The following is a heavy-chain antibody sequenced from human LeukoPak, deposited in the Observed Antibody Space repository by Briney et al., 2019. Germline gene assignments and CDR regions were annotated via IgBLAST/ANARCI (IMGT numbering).Heavy chain of an antibody. D-gene: IGHD1-26*01. CDR2: IYPGDSDT. CDR3: ARGSGSYHTAYMN. Sequence: GESLKISCKGSGYSFTSYWIGWVRQMPGKGLVWMGIIYPGDSDTRYSPSFQGQVTISADKSISTAYLQWSSLEASDTAMYYCARGSGSYHTAYMNWGQGTLVTVSS. V-gene: IGHV5-51*01. J-gene: IGHJ4*02. CDR1: GYSFTSYW.